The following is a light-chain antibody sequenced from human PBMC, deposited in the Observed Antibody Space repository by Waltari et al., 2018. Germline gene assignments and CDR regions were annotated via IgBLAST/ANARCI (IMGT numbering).Light chain of an antibody. Sequence: DIQMTQSPSSLSASVRDTVTITCRASQGVGINLNWYQQKPGKAPKLLIYAATSLQSGISSRFSGTGYGTDFTLTISSLQPEDFATYYCQQHYTYPYSFGQGTKVEIK. CDR1: QGVGIN. J-gene: IGKJ2*03. CDR3: QQHYTYPYS. CDR2: AAT. V-gene: IGKV1-17*01.